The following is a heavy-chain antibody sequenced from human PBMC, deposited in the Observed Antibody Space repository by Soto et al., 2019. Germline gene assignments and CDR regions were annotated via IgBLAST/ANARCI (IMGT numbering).Heavy chain of an antibody. CDR1: GFTFSSYA. V-gene: IGHV3-23*01. D-gene: IGHD2-21*02. Sequence: LRLSCAASGFTFSSYAMSWVRQAPGKGLEWVSAISGSGGSTYYADSVKGRFTISRDNSKNTLYLQMNSLRAEDTAVYYCASGAYCGGDCYSDWGQGTLVTVSS. CDR2: ISGSGGST. J-gene: IGHJ4*02. CDR3: ASGAYCGGDCYSD.